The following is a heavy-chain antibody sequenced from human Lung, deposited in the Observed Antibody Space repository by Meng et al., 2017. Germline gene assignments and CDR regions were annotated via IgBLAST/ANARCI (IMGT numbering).Heavy chain of an antibody. CDR2: IYHSGRT. Sequence: QVCVPGAGPRSVEPAGTLALPCAVWGGCISSREWWSWVRQSPGKGLEWIGEIYHSGRTNDNPSLESRVTISRDKSQNHFSLKVKSVTAADTAVYYCVRGGQEQAYYDLWSGPFDPWGQGTLVTVSS. CDR1: GGCISSREW. CDR3: VRGGQEQAYYDLWSGPFDP. V-gene: IGHV4-4*02. D-gene: IGHD3-3*01. J-gene: IGHJ5*02.